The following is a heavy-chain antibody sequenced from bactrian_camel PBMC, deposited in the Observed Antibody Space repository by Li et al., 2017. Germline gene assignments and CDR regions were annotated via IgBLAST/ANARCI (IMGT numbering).Heavy chain of an antibody. J-gene: IGHJ4*01. Sequence: DVQLVESGGGSVQAGGSLKLSCEHPLYTYSMYCMGWFRQAPGQEREGVARIATGSGNTYYADSVKGRFTISQDNAKNTLYLQMNSLKPEDTAMYYCAAADFALAAGLLSAEKYPYWGQGTQVTVSS. D-gene: IGHD1*01. CDR2: IATGSGNT. CDR1: LYTYSMYC. CDR3: AAADFALAAGLLSAEKYPY. V-gene: IGHV3S31*01.